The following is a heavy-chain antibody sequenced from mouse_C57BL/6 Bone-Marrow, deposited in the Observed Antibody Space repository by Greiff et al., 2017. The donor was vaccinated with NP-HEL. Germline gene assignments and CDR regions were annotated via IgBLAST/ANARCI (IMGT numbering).Heavy chain of an antibody. J-gene: IGHJ4*01. D-gene: IGHD2-4*01. Sequence: QVQLQQPGAELVKPGASVKLSCKASGYTFTNYWMHWVKQRPGQGLEWIGMIHPNSGSTNYNEKFKSKATLTVDKSSSTAYMQLSSLTSEDSAVYYCARWTYDYDGYAMDYWGQGTSVTVSS. V-gene: IGHV1-64*01. CDR3: ARWTYDYDGYAMDY. CDR2: IHPNSGST. CDR1: GYTFTNYW.